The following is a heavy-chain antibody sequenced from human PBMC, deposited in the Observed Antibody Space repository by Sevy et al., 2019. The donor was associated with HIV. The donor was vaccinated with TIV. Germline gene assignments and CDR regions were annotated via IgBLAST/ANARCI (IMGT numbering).Heavy chain of an antibody. J-gene: IGHJ4*02. V-gene: IGHV5-51*01. CDR2: INPRDSDT. CDR1: GYNITSYW. D-gene: IGHD6-6*01. CDR3: AGQWSSSADY. Sequence: GESLKISCKGSGYNITSYWIGWVRPMPGKGLELMGIINPRDSDTRYIPSFQGQVTIPVDKSVNTAYLQWSSLKASDTAMYYGAGQWSSSADYWGQGTLVTVSS.